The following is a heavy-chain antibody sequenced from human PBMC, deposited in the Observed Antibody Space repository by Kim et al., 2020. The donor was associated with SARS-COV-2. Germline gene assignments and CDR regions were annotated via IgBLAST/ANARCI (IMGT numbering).Heavy chain of an antibody. Sequence: SETLSLTCSVSGASIDSLFWGWVRQTPEKGLEWIASIYYTGTPYYNPSLMGRVAISLDKSRNRFSLRLTSVTAVDTATYFCARHLDPSDPFYALAYWGQGISVTVSS. CDR1: GASIDSLF. J-gene: IGHJ6*02. D-gene: IGHD3-16*01. V-gene: IGHV4-59*08. CDR2: IYYTGTP. CDR3: ARHLDPSDPFYALAY.